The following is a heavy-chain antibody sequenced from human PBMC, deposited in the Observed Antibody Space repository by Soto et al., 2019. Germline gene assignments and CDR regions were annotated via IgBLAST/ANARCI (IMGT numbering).Heavy chain of an antibody. V-gene: IGHV1-3*05. Sequence: QVQLVQSGAEEKKPGASVKVSCKASGYTFTSYAMHWVRQAPGQRLEWMGWINAGNDNTKYSQKFQGRVTITRDTSASTAYMELSSLRSEDTAVYYCARDGGRGYSYGLPLGYWGQGTLVTVSS. J-gene: IGHJ4*02. CDR1: GYTFTSYA. D-gene: IGHD5-18*01. CDR2: INAGNDNT. CDR3: ARDGGRGYSYGLPLGY.